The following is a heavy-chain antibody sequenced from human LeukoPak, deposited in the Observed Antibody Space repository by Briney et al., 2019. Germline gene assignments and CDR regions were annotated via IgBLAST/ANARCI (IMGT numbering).Heavy chain of an antibody. CDR2: IRYDGSNK. Sequence: PGGSLRLSCAASGFTLTSFGMHWVRQAPGKGLEWVAFIRYDGSNKYYADSVKGRFTISRDNSKNTLYLQMNSLRAEDTAVYYCAKAGRFLEWLFPDYWGQGTLVTVSS. V-gene: IGHV3-30*02. CDR3: AKAGRFLEWLFPDY. J-gene: IGHJ4*02. CDR1: GFTLTSFG. D-gene: IGHD3-3*01.